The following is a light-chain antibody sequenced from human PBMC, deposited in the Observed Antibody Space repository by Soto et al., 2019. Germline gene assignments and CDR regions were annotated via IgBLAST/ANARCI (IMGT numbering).Light chain of an antibody. CDR2: GAS. Sequence: EIVMTQSPATLSVSPGERATLSCRASQSISANLAWYQQKPGQAPRLLIYGASTRATGIPARFSGSGSGTEFTLTINSLQSEDFAGYFCQQYNNWPPWTFGQGTKVEI. J-gene: IGKJ1*01. V-gene: IGKV3-15*01. CDR3: QQYNNWPPWT. CDR1: QSISAN.